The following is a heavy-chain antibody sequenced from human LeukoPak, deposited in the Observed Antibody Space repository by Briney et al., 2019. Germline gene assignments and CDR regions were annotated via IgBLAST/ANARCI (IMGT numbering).Heavy chain of an antibody. D-gene: IGHD4-17*01. J-gene: IGHJ6*02. CDR2: INPDGGTT. CDR1: GFTLGSYW. CDR3: ARDRGGDYDYYYYGMDV. V-gene: IGHV3-74*01. Sequence: PGGSLRLSCAASGFTLGSYWMHWVRQVPGKGLVWVSRINPDGGTTTYADSVKGRFTISRDNAKNSLYLQMNSLRAEDTAVYYCARDRGGDYDYYYYGMDVWGQGTTVTVSS.